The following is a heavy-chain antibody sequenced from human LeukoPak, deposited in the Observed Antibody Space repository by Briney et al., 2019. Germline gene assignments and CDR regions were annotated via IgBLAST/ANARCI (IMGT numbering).Heavy chain of an antibody. V-gene: IGHV4-59*08. CDR3: AGYSSGWYVDAFDI. D-gene: IGHD6-19*01. J-gene: IGHJ3*02. CDR1: GGSLSSYY. CDR2: IYYSGST. Sequence: SETLSLTCTVSGGSLSSYYWSWIRQPPGKGLEWIGYIYYSGSTNYNPSLKSRVTISVDTSKNQFSLKLSSVTAADTAVYYCAGYSSGWYVDAFDIWGQGTMVTVSS.